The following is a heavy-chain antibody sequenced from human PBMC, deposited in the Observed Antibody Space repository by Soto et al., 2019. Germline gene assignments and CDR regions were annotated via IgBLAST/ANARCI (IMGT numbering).Heavy chain of an antibody. CDR3: AIIRGLGPIDY. J-gene: IGHJ4*02. Sequence: ASVKVSCKASGYTFTSYYMHWVRQAPGQGLEWMGIINPSGGSTSYAQKFQGRVTMTRDTSTSTVYMELSSLRSEDTAVYYCAIIRGLGPIDYWGQGTLVTVSS. V-gene: IGHV1-46*01. CDR1: GYTFTSYY. CDR2: INPSGGST. D-gene: IGHD3-10*01.